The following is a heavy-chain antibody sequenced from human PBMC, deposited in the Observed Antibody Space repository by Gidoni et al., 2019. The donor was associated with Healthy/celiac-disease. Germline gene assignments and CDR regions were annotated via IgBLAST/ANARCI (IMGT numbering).Heavy chain of an antibody. V-gene: IGHV4-59*01. D-gene: IGHD6-19*01. Sequence: QVQLQESGPGLVTPSETLSLTCTVSGGSISSYYWSWIRQPPGKGLEWIGYIYDSGSTNYNPSLKSRVTISVDTSKNQFSLKLSSVTAADTAVYYCARVSIAVAGLVDYWGQGTLVTVSS. CDR3: ARVSIAVAGLVDY. J-gene: IGHJ4*02. CDR1: GGSISSYY. CDR2: IYDSGST.